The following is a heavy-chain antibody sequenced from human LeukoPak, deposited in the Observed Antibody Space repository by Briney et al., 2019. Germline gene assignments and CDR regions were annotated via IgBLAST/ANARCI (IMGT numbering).Heavy chain of an antibody. Sequence: GGSLRLSCAASGFTFSSYSMNWVRQAPGKGLEWVSSISSSSSYIYYADSVKGRFTISRDNAKNSLYLQMNSLRAEDTAVYYCARRVYHDYGDYAPFDYWGQGTLVTVSS. J-gene: IGHJ4*02. CDR2: ISSSSSYI. V-gene: IGHV3-21*01. CDR1: GFTFSSYS. D-gene: IGHD4-17*01. CDR3: ARRVYHDYGDYAPFDY.